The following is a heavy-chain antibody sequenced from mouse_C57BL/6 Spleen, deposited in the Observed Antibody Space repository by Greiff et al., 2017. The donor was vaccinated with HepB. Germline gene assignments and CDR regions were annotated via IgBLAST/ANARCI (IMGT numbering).Heavy chain of an antibody. CDR2: ISSGSSTI. V-gene: IGHV5-17*01. J-gene: IGHJ4*01. CDR1: GFTFSDYG. CDR3: ARKDYDYDEDYAMDY. D-gene: IGHD2-4*01. Sequence: EVMLVESGGGLVKPGGSLKLSCAASGFTFSDYGMHWVRQAPEKGLEWVAYISSGSSTIYYADTVKGRFTISRDNAKNTLFLQMTSLRSEDTAMYYCARKDYDYDEDYAMDYWGQGTSVTVSS.